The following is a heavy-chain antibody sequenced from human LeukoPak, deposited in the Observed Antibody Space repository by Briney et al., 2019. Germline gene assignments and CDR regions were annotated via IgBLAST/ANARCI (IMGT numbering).Heavy chain of an antibody. Sequence: GASVKVSCKASGYTFTNYGISWVRQAPGQGLEWMGWINTNTGNPTYAQGFTGRFVFSLDTSVSTAYLQISSLKAEDTAVYYYARDASWVPAANSYNWFDPWGQGTLVTVSS. CDR3: ARDASWVPAANSYNWFDP. D-gene: IGHD2-2*01. J-gene: IGHJ5*02. CDR2: INTNTGNP. CDR1: GYTFTNYG. V-gene: IGHV7-4-1*02.